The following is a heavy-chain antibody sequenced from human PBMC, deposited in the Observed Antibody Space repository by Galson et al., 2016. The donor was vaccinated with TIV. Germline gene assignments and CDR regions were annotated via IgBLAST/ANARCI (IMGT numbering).Heavy chain of an antibody. V-gene: IGHV1-69*13. Sequence: SVKVSCKASGGSFSSYVFNWVRQAPGQGLEWMGNIIPPFGSANYAQTFKGRVTITADESTSAAYMELSRLRSEDTAIYYCATDRNTARDTYYYYYGVDVWGQGTTVTVSS. CDR1: GGSFSSYV. D-gene: IGHD5-18*01. CDR2: IIPPFGSA. CDR3: ATDRNTARDTYYYYYGVDV. J-gene: IGHJ6*02.